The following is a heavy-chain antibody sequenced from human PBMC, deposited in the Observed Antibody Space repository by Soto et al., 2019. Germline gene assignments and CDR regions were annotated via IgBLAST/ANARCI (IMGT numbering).Heavy chain of an antibody. J-gene: IGHJ6*02. CDR1: GFTFSNAW. D-gene: IGHD3-3*01. Sequence: LRLSCAASGFTFSNAWMSWVRQAPGKGLEWVGRIKSKTDGGTTDYAAPVKGRFTISRDDSKNTLYLQMNSLKTEDTAVYYCTTFGYYDFWSGYLYYYYYGMDVWGQGTTVTVSS. V-gene: IGHV3-15*01. CDR2: IKSKTDGGTT. CDR3: TTFGYYDFWSGYLYYYYYGMDV.